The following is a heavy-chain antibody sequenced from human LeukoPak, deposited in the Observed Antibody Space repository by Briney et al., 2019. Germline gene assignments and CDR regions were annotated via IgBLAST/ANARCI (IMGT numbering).Heavy chain of an antibody. CDR1: GGSISSSSYY. D-gene: IGHD3-22*01. J-gene: IGHJ1*01. V-gene: IGHV4-39*01. CDR3: ARQEDSSGYSYRAEYFQH. Sequence: SETPSLTCTVSGGSISSSSYYWGWIRQPPGKGLEWIGSIYYSGSTYYNPSLKSRVTISVDTSKNQFSLKLSSVTAADTAVYYCARQEDSSGYSYRAEYFQHWGQGTLVTVSS. CDR2: IYYSGST.